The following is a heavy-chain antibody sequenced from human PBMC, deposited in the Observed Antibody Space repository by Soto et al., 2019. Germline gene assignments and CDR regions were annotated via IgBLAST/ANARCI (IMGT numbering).Heavy chain of an antibody. CDR2: NYHSGTT. D-gene: IGHD5-12*01. Sequence: LSETLSLTCAVSGVTISTYYWSWIRQPPGKGLEWIGYNYHSGTTNYNPSLKSRVTISVDTSNNQFSLRLTSVTAADTAIYYCVREAYIGYGHAIDHWGQGIVVTVS. J-gene: IGHJ4*02. V-gene: IGHV4-59*01. CDR1: GVTISTYY. CDR3: VREAYIGYGHAIDH.